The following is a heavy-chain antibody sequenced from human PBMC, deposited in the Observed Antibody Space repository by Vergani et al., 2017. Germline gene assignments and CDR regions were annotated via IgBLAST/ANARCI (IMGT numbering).Heavy chain of an antibody. D-gene: IGHD6-6*01. CDR3: ASGRGAARPYYYYMDV. CDR1: GGTFSSYA. V-gene: IGHV1-69*01. J-gene: IGHJ6*03. CDR2: IIPIFGTA. Sequence: QVQLVQSGAEVKKPGSSVKVSCKASGGTFSSYAISWVRQAPGQGLEWMGGIIPIFGTANYAQKFQGRVTITADESTSTAYTELSSLRSEDTAVYYCASGRGAARPYYYYMDVWGKGTTVTVSS.